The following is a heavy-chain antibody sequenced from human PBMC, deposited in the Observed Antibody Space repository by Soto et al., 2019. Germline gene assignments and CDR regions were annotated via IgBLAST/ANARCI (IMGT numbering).Heavy chain of an antibody. CDR1: GFTFSSYG. CDR2: ISYDGSNK. Sequence: QVQLVESGGGVVQPGRSLRLSCAASGFTFSSYGMHWVRQAPGKGLEWVAVISYDGSNKYYADSVKGRFTISRDNSKNTLYLQMNSLRAEDTAVYYCAKLYGDYGLRADAFDIWGQGTMVTVSS. CDR3: AKLYGDYGLRADAFDI. V-gene: IGHV3-30*18. J-gene: IGHJ3*02. D-gene: IGHD4-17*01.